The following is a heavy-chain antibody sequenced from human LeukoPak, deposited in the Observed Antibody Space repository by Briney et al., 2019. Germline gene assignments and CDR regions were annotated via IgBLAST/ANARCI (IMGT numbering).Heavy chain of an antibody. J-gene: IGHJ3*02. V-gene: IGHV4-59*08. Sequence: SETLSLTCTVSGGSISSYYWSWIRQPPGKGLEWIGYIYYSGSTNYNPSLKSRVTISVDTSKNQFSLKLSSVTAADTAVYYCAKQRRLVGATRGAFDIWGQGTMVTVSS. CDR3: AKQRRLVGATRGAFDI. D-gene: IGHD1-26*01. CDR1: GGSISSYY. CDR2: IYYSGST.